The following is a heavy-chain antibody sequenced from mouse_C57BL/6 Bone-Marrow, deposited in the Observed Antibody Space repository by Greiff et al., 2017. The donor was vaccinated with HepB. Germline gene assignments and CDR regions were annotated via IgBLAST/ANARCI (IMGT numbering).Heavy chain of an antibody. CDR1: GFTFSSYA. CDR2: ISDGGSYT. V-gene: IGHV5-4*01. D-gene: IGHD1-1*01. Sequence: EVQRVESGGGLVKPGGSPKLSCAASGFTFSSYAMSWVRQTPEKRLEWVATISDGGSYTYYPDNVKGRFTISRDNAKNNLYLQMSHLKSEDTAMYYCARDYYGSSYNYAMDYWGQGTSVTVSS. J-gene: IGHJ4*01. CDR3: ARDYYGSSYNYAMDY.